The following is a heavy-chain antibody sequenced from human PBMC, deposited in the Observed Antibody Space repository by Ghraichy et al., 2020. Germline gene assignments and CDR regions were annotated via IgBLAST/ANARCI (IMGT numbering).Heavy chain of an antibody. CDR1: GGSLSSSSYY. V-gene: IGHV4-39*07. Sequence: SETLSLTCTVSGGSLSSSSYYWVWLRPPPGKGLEWIVSIYYSGNTHYHPSLKSRVTISVDTSKNQFSLRLSSVTAADTAVYYCAREARYRYYYYGMDVWGQGTTVTVSS. D-gene: IGHD4-11*01. CDR2: IYYSGNT. CDR3: AREARYRYYYYGMDV. J-gene: IGHJ6*02.